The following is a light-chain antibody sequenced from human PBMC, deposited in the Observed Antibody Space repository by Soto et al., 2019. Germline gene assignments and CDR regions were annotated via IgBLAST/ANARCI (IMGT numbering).Light chain of an antibody. Sequence: QSALTQPASVSGSPGQSITIYCTGTSSDVGSYNLVSWYQQHPGKAPKLMIYEVLKRPSGVSNRFSGSKSGNTASLTISGLQAEDEADYYCCSYAGSGTYVLFGGGTKLTVL. CDR3: CSYAGSGTYVL. CDR2: EVL. CDR1: SSDVGSYNL. V-gene: IGLV2-23*02. J-gene: IGLJ2*01.